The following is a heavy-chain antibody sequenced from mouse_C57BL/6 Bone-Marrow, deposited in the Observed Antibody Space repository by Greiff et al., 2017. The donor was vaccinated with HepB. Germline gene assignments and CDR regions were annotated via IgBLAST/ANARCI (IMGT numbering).Heavy chain of an antibody. CDR1: GYTFTSYW. Sequence: QVTLKESGAELVKPGASVKLSCKASGYTFTSYWMHWVKQRPGQGLEWIGMIHPNSGSTNYNEKFKSKATLTVDKSSSTAYMQLSSLTSEDSAVYYCARNGSFYFDYWGQGTTLTVSS. D-gene: IGHD1-1*01. J-gene: IGHJ2*01. V-gene: IGHV1-64*01. CDR3: ARNGSFYFDY. CDR2: IHPNSGST.